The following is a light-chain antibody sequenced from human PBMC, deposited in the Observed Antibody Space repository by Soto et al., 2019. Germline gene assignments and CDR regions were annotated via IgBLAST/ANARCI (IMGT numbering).Light chain of an antibody. J-gene: IGKJ1*01. Sequence: EIVLTQSPGTLSLSPGERATLSCRASQSVSYYLAWYQQKPGQAPRLLIYGAFNRAGGVPDRFSGSGSGTDFTLTISGLQSEDFAVYYCQQYNNWPQTFGQGTKVDI. CDR1: QSVSYY. CDR3: QQYNNWPQT. CDR2: GAF. V-gene: IGKV3D-15*01.